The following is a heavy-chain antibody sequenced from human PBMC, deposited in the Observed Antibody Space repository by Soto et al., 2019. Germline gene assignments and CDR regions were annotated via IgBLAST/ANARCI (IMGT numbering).Heavy chain of an antibody. CDR1: GFTFSNAW. CDR2: IKSKTDGGTT. D-gene: IGHD1-26*01. CDR3: TTDLELVGATGKIDY. V-gene: IGHV3-15*01. J-gene: IGHJ4*02. Sequence: GGSLRLSCAASGFTFSNAWMSWVRQAPGKGLEWVGRIKSKTDGGTTDYAAPVKGRFTISRDDSKNTLYLQMNSLKTEDTAVYYCTTDLELVGATGKIDYWGQGTLVTVSS.